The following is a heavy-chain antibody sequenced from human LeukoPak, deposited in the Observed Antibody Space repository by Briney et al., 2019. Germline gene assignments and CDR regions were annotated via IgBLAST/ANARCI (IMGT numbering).Heavy chain of an antibody. V-gene: IGHV3-23*01. Sequence: GALRLSCAASGFTFSSYEVNWVRQAPGKGLEWVSAISGSGGSTYYADSVKGRFTISRDNSKNTLYLQMNSLRAEDTAVYYCAKVLSGSYSPDWFDPWGQGALVTVSS. J-gene: IGHJ5*02. CDR3: AKVLSGSYSPDWFDP. CDR2: ISGSGGST. D-gene: IGHD1-26*01. CDR1: GFTFSSYE.